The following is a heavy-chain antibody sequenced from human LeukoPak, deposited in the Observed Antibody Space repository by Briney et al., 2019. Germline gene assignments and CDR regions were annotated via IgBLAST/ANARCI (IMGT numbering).Heavy chain of an antibody. D-gene: IGHD3-9*01. V-gene: IGHV5-51*01. CDR3: ARANIPNILTTYYGY. CDR2: IYPGDSDT. Sequence: GESLKISFKGSGYSFTNYWIGWVRQMPGKGLEWMGIIYPGDSDTRYSPSFQGQVTISADKSVGTAYLQWRSLKASDTAMYYCARANIPNILTTYYGYWGRGTLVTVSS. CDR1: GYSFTNYW. J-gene: IGHJ4*02.